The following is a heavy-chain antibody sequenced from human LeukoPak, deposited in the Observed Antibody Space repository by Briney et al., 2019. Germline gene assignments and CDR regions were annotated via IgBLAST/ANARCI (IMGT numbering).Heavy chain of an antibody. CDR2: IYTSGST. V-gene: IGHV4-4*07. CDR3: ARRSSSGWSDNWFDP. Sequence: SETLSLTCTVSGGSITIYYWSWIRQPAGKGLEWIGRIYTSGSTNYNPSLKSRVTMSVDTSKNQFSLKLSSVTAADTAVYYCARRSSSGWSDNWFDPWGQGTLVTVSS. J-gene: IGHJ5*02. CDR1: GGSITIYY. D-gene: IGHD6-19*01.